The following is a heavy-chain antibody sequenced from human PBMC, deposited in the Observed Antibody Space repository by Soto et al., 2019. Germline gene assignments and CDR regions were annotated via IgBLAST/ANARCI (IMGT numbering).Heavy chain of an antibody. D-gene: IGHD3-9*01. Sequence: SVKVSCKASGGTFSSYAISWVRQAPGQGLEWMGGIIPIFGTANYAQKFQGRGTITADESTSTAYMELSSLRSEDTAVYYCARSFVDTLTDYYNHPPDYWGQGTLVTVSS. CDR3: ARSFVDTLTDYYNHPPDY. CDR2: IIPIFGTA. CDR1: GGTFSSYA. J-gene: IGHJ4*02. V-gene: IGHV1-69*13.